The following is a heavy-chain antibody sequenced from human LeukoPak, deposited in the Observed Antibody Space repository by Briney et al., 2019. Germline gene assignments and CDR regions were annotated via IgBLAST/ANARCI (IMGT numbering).Heavy chain of an antibody. CDR1: GFTFSSYS. J-gene: IGHJ1*01. D-gene: IGHD6-13*01. CDR3: TRDKYSSSWTPQYFQH. CDR2: ISSSSSYI. Sequence: GGSLRLSCAASGFTFSSYSMNWVRQAPGKGLEWVSSISSSSSYIYYADSVKGRFTISRDNANNSLYMQMTSLRAQDTAVSYCTRDKYSSSWTPQYFQHWGQGTLVTVSS. V-gene: IGHV3-21*01.